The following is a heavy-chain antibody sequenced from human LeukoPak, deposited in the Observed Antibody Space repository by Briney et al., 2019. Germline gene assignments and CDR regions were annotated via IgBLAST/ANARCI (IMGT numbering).Heavy chain of an antibody. CDR1: GYTVTGYY. Sequence: GASVKVSCKASGYTVTGYYMHWVRQAPGQGLEWRGWINPNSGGTNYAQKFQGRVTMTRDTSISTAYMELSRLRSDDTAVYYCARRSSTSWTRAFDIWGQGTMVTVSS. J-gene: IGHJ3*02. CDR3: ARRSSTSWTRAFDI. CDR2: INPNSGGT. V-gene: IGHV1-2*02. D-gene: IGHD2-2*01.